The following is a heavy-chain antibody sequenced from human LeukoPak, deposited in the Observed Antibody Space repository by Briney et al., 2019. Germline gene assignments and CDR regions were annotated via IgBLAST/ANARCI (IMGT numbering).Heavy chain of an antibody. D-gene: IGHD3-22*01. CDR1: GGSISSYY. CDR2: IYYSGSA. V-gene: IGHV4-59*08. J-gene: IGHJ2*01. Sequence: PSETLSLTCTVSGGSISSYYWSWIRQPPGKGLEWIGYIYYSGSANYNPSLKSRVTISVDTSKNQFSLKLSSVTAADTAVYYCARAPDRSGYYWYFDLWGRGTLVTVSS. CDR3: ARAPDRSGYYWYFDL.